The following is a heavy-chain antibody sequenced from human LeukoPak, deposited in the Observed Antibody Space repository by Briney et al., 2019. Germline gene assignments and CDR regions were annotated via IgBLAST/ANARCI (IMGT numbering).Heavy chain of an antibody. V-gene: IGHV3-30-3*01. CDR3: ASTTAMVPPYYFDY. CDR1: GFTFSSYA. Sequence: GGSLRLSCAASGFTFSSYAMHWVRQAPGKGLEWVAVISYDGSNKYYADSVKGRFTISRDNSKNTLYLQMNSLRAEDTAVYYCASTTAMVPPYYFDYWGQGTLVTVSS. CDR2: ISYDGSNK. D-gene: IGHD5-18*01. J-gene: IGHJ4*02.